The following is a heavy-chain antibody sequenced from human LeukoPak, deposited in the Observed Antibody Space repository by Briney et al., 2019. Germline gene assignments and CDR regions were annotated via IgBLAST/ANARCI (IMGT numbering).Heavy chain of an antibody. V-gene: IGHV1-18*01. CDR3: ARTRDYYDSSGYRVFDY. Sequence: ASVKVSCKASGYTFTSYGISWVRQAPGQGLEWMGWISAYSGNTNYAQKLQGRVTMTTDISTSTAYMELRSLRSDDTAVYYCARTRDYYDSSGYRVFDYWGQGTLVTVSS. CDR1: GYTFTSYG. J-gene: IGHJ4*02. CDR2: ISAYSGNT. D-gene: IGHD3-22*01.